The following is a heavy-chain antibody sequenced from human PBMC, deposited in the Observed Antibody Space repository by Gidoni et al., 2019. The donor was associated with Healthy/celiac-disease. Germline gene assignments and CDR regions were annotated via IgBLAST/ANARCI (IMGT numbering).Heavy chain of an antibody. CDR3: AKEREVFDGYDSPPHSPLDY. Sequence: EVQLLESGGGLVQPGGSLRLSCAAPGFTFSTYALSWVRQAPGKGLECVSAISGSGGSTYYADSVKGRFTISRDNSKNTLYLQMNSLRAEDTAVYYCAKEREVFDGYDSPPHSPLDYWGQGTLVTVSS. J-gene: IGHJ4*02. CDR1: GFTFSTYA. D-gene: IGHD5-12*01. CDR2: ISGSGGST. V-gene: IGHV3-23*01.